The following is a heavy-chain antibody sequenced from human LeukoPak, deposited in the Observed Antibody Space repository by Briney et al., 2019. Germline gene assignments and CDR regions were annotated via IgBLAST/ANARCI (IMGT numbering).Heavy chain of an antibody. J-gene: IGHJ4*02. D-gene: IGHD3-22*01. CDR2: ISSSSSYI. V-gene: IGHV3-21*01. Sequence: PGGSLRLSCAASGFTFSSYSMNWVRQAPGKGLEWVSSISSSSSYIYYADSVKGRFTISRDNAKNSLCLQMNSLRAEDTAVYYCARFTYYYDSSGYYSFDYWGQGTLVTVSS. CDR3: ARFTYYYDSSGYYSFDY. CDR1: GFTFSSYS.